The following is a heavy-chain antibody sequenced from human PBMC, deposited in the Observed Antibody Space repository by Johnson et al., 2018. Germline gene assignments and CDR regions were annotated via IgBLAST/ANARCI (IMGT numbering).Heavy chain of an antibody. Sequence: VQLLESGGGLVKPGGSLRLSCPASGFTFSDYYMSWIRQAPGKGLEWVSYITSSGSTIYYADSVKGRFTISRDNAKNSLYLQMNSLRAEDTAGYYCARDAPGIVVVPAAIRLGYYGMDVWGQGTTVTVSS. CDR1: GFTFSDYY. CDR3: ARDAPGIVVVPAAIRLGYYGMDV. V-gene: IGHV3-11*01. D-gene: IGHD2-2*01. J-gene: IGHJ6*02. CDR2: ITSSGSTI.